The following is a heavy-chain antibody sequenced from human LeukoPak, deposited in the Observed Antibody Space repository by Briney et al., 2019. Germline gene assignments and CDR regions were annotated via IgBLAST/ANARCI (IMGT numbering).Heavy chain of an antibody. CDR3: ASGYSYPYYYMDV. V-gene: IGHV3-53*01. CDR1: GFTVSRNY. Sequence: PGGSLRLSCAASGFTVSRNYMSWVRQAPGKGLEWVSVIYSGGSTYYTDSVKGRFTISRDNSKNTLYLQMNSLRAEDTAVYYCASGYSYPYYYMDVWGKGTTVTVSS. J-gene: IGHJ6*03. CDR2: IYSGGST. D-gene: IGHD5-18*01.